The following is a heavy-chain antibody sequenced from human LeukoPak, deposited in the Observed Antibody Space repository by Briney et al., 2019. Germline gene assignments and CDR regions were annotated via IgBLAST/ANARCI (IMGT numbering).Heavy chain of an antibody. CDR2: ISSSSRAI. CDR3: ARGQRWQVPHYFDY. CDR1: GFTFTSSS. Sequence: SGGSLSLSCAASGFTFTSSSMNWVRQAPGKGLEWVSYISSSSRAIYYTDSVKGRFTVSRDNAKNSLYLQMNSLRDEDTAVYYCARGQRWQVPHYFDYWGQGALVTVSS. D-gene: IGHD6-19*01. V-gene: IGHV3-48*02. J-gene: IGHJ4*02.